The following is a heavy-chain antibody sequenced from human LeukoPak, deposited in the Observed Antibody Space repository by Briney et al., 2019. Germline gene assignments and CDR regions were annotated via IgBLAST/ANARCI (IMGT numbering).Heavy chain of an antibody. CDR1: GYTFTSYG. CDR2: ISAYNGNT. V-gene: IGHV1-18*01. Sequence: ASVKVSCKASGYTFTSYGISWVRQAPGQGLEGMGWISAYNGNTNYAQKLQGRVTMTTDTSTSTAYMELRSLRSDDTAVYYCASGGIVVVPAAHDAFDIWGQGTMVTVSS. D-gene: IGHD2-2*01. CDR3: ASGGIVVVPAAHDAFDI. J-gene: IGHJ3*02.